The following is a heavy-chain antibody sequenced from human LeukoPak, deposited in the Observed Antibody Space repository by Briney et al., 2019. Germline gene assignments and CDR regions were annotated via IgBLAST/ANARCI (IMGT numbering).Heavy chain of an antibody. V-gene: IGHV4-34*01. CDR1: GGSFRGYY. Sequence: SETLSLTCAVYGGSFRGYYWSWIRQPPGKGLEWIGEINHSGSTNYNPSLKSRVTISVDTSKNQFSLKLSSVTAADTAVYYCARRVVVVAASLSWFDPWGQGTLVTVSS. J-gene: IGHJ5*02. CDR3: ARRVVVVAASLSWFDP. D-gene: IGHD2-15*01. CDR2: INHSGST.